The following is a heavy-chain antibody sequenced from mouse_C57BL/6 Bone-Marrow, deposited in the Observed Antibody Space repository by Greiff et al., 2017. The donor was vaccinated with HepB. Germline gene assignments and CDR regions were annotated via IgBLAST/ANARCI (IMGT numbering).Heavy chain of an antibody. CDR3: ARSGYYGSGAYYFDY. Sequence: QVQLKQPGAELVMPGASVKLSCKASGYTFTSYWMHWVKQRPGQGLEWIGEIDPSDSYTNYNQKFKGKSTLTVDKSSSTAYMQLSSLTSEDSAVYYCARSGYYGSGAYYFDYWGQGTTLTVSS. D-gene: IGHD1-1*01. CDR2: IDPSDSYT. CDR1: GYTFTSYW. V-gene: IGHV1-69*01. J-gene: IGHJ2*01.